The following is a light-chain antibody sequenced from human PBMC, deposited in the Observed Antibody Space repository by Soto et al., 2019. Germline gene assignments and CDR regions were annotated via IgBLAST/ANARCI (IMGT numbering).Light chain of an antibody. J-gene: IGKJ5*01. V-gene: IGKV3-11*01. CDR3: QQRSNWPIT. CDR2: DAS. Sequence: EIVLTQSPATLSLSPGERATLSCRASQNVNNYLAWYQQKPGQAPRLLIYDASNRATASHRATGFPARFSGSGSGPYFTLTISSLEPEDFAVYYCQQRSNWPITFGQGTRLEMK. CDR1: QNVNNY.